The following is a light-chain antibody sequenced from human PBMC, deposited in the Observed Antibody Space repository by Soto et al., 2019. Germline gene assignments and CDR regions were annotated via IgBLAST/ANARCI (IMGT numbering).Light chain of an antibody. CDR3: QQHNDWPRT. J-gene: IGKJ1*01. Sequence: EVVMPQSPATLSVSPGESATLSCRASQSVGSNLALYQQKPGQPPRLLLYGTSTRATGIPARISVSGSGTEFTLAISRLQSEDFAVYYCQQHNDWPRTFGQGTKVEI. V-gene: IGKV3-15*01. CDR2: GTS. CDR1: QSVGSN.